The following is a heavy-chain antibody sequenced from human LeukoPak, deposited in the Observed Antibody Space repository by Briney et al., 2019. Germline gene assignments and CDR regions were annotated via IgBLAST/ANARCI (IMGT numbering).Heavy chain of an antibody. CDR1: GYTFTGYY. J-gene: IGHJ4*02. CDR3: ATDDLRGDGIAVAAY. V-gene: IGHV7-4-1*02. D-gene: IGHD6-19*01. Sequence: VASVKVSCKASGYTFTGYYMHWVRQAPGQGLEWMGWINTNTGNPTYAQAFRGRFVFSLDTSVSTAYLQITSLKAEDTAVYYCATDDLRGDGIAVAAYWGQGSLVTVSS. CDR2: INTNTGNP.